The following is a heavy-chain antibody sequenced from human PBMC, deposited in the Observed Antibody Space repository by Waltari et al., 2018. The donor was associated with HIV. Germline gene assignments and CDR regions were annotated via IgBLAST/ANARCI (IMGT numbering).Heavy chain of an antibody. CDR1: GFTFSSYW. V-gene: IGHV3-7*01. J-gene: IGHJ4*02. D-gene: IGHD6-13*01. CDR3: ARRGGRSSPLGY. CDR2: IKQDGSEI. Sequence: EVQLVESGGGLVQPGGSLRLSCAASGFTFSSYWMSWVRQAPGKGREWGAKIKQDGSEIYYVDSVKGRFTISRDNAKNSLYLQMNSLRAEDTAVYFCARRGGRSSPLGYWGQGTLVTVSS.